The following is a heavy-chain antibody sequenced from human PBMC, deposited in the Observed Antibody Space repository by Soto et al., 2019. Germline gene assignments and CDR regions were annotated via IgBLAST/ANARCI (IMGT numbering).Heavy chain of an antibody. J-gene: IGHJ4*02. Sequence: EVQLLESGGGLVQPGGSLRLSCAASGFTFSTYAMSWVRQAPGKGLEWVSGIAGSGSNTYYPDSVKGRFTISRDNSKNTLYLQMNNLRAXXXXVYYCADGGEWSFNFVYWGQGTL. CDR3: ADGGEWSFNFVY. D-gene: IGHD3-3*01. CDR1: GFTFSTYA. CDR2: IAGSGSNT. V-gene: IGHV3-23*01.